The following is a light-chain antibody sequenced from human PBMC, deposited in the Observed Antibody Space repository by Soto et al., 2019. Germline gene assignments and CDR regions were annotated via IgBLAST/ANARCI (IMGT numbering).Light chain of an antibody. CDR2: AAS. CDR1: ESVGSSL. V-gene: IGKV3-20*01. CDR3: QHNGRS. Sequence: IVWTQSPGTPSVSPGARATPPCRTSESVGSSLLAWYQQTPGQAPSLLIYAASSRATGISDRFSGSGSGTDFTLIINRLDPEDSAVYYWQHNGRSFGQGTRLEIK. J-gene: IGKJ5*01.